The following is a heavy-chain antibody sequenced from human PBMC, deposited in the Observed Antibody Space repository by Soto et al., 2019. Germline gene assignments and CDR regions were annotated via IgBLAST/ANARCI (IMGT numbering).Heavy chain of an antibody. D-gene: IGHD6-6*01. J-gene: IGHJ6*02. V-gene: IGHV1-2*02. CDR3: ARVRLSSSSAPWFTLTHYYYYYGMDV. Sequence: GASVKVSCKASGYTFTGYYMHWVRQAPGQGLEWMGWINPNCGTANYAQKFQGRVTITADESTSTAYMELSSLRSEDTAVYYCARVRLSSSSAPWFTLTHYYYYYGMDVWGQGTTVTVSS. CDR1: GYTFTGYY. CDR2: INPNCGTA.